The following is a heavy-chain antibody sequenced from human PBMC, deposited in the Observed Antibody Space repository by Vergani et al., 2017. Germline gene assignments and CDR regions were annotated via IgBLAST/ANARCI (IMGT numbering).Heavy chain of an antibody. J-gene: IGHJ4*02. CDR3: ARDRDHYDFF. CDR1: GFTFSSYA. CDR2: ISYDGSNK. Sequence: QVQLVESGGGVVQPGRSLRLSCAASGFTFSSYAMHWVRQAPGKGLEWVAVISYDGSNKYYADSVKGRFTISRDNSKNTLYLQMNSLRAEDTAVYYCARDRDHYDFFWGQGILVTVSS. V-gene: IGHV3-30-3*01. D-gene: IGHD3-3*01.